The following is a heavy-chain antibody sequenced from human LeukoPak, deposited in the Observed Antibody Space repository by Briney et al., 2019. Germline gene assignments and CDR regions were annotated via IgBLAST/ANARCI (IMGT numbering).Heavy chain of an antibody. Sequence: PSETLSLTCTVSGGSISSYYWSWIRQPAGKGLEWIGRIYISGSTYYNPSLKSRVTISVDRSKNQFSLKLSSVTAADTAVYYCARVPYYYYYMDVWGKGTTVTVSS. J-gene: IGHJ6*03. V-gene: IGHV4-4*07. CDR1: GGSISSYY. CDR3: ARVPYYYYYMDV. CDR2: IYISGST.